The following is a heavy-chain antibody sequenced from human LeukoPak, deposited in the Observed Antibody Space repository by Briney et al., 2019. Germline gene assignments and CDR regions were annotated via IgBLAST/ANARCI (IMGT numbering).Heavy chain of an antibody. CDR2: INPNGGDT. Sequence: ASVKVSCKASEYTFTGYYIHWVRQAPGQGPECLGWINPNGGDTEYAQKFQGRVTMTRDTPISTAYLELRSLGSDDTAVYYCARGKRIAARPQYFFFMDVWGKGTTVTVSS. V-gene: IGHV1-2*02. J-gene: IGHJ6*03. CDR3: ARGKRIAARPQYFFFMDV. D-gene: IGHD6-6*01. CDR1: EYTFTGYY.